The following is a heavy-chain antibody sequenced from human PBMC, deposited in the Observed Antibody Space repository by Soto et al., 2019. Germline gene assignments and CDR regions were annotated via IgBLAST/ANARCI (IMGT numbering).Heavy chain of an antibody. CDR1: GFTFNTYG. CDR3: ARPLVAPVAGPYYYGMDV. D-gene: IGHD6-19*01. Sequence: QIQLVESGGGVVQPGRSLRLSCAASGFTFNTYGFKWVRQAPGKGLEWVAVIWYDGNTKYYADSVKGRFTISRDNLKNTLYLQMNSLTADDTAVYYCARPLVAPVAGPYYYGMDVWGQGTTVTVSS. J-gene: IGHJ6*02. CDR2: IWYDGNTK. V-gene: IGHV3-33*01.